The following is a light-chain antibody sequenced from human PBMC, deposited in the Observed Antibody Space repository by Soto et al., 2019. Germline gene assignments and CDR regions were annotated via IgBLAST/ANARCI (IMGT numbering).Light chain of an antibody. V-gene: IGKV3-20*01. CDR3: QQYGSAALT. CDR1: QSVSSSY. Sequence: EIVLTQSPGTLSLSPGDRATLSCRASQSVSSSYLVRYQQRPGQPPRLLISGTSNRAAGIPDRFTGTGSGTDFTRTIDSLEPEESAVDYWQQYGSAALTFGGGTKVEIK. J-gene: IGKJ4*01. CDR2: GTS.